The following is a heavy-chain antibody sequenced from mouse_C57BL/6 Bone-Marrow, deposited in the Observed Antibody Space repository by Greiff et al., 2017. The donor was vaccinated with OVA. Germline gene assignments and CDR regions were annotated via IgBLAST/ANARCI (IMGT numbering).Heavy chain of an antibody. V-gene: IGHV1-39*01. Sequence: EVQLVESGPVLVKPGASVKMSCKASGYTFTDYYMNWVKQSHGKSLEWIGVINPNYGTTSYNQKFKGKATLTVDQSSSTAYMQLNSLTSEDSAVYYCAPHYYGSSYDAMDYWGQGTSVTVSS. CDR3: APHYYGSSYDAMDY. J-gene: IGHJ4*01. CDR1: GYTFTDYY. CDR2: INPNYGTT. D-gene: IGHD1-1*01.